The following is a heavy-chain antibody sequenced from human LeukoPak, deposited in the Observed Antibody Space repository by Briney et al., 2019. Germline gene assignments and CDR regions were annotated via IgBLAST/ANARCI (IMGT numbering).Heavy chain of an antibody. Sequence: PGGSLRLSCAAYGFTFSSYWMSWVRQAPGKGLEWVANIKQDGSEKYYVDSVKGRFTISRDNAKNSLYLQMNSLRAEDTAVYYCARGILPYYLPYYYDYMDVWGKGTTVTVSS. CDR2: IKQDGSEK. D-gene: IGHD2/OR15-2a*01. V-gene: IGHV3-7*01. CDR3: ARGILPYYLPYYYDYMDV. CDR1: GFTFSSYW. J-gene: IGHJ6*03.